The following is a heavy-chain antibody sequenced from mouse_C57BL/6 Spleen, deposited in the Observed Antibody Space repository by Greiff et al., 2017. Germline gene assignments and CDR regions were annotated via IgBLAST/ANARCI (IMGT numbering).Heavy chain of an antibody. J-gene: IGHJ4*01. CDR1: GYTFTSYW. D-gene: IGHD1-3*01. Sequence: QVQLQQPGAELVMPGASVKLSCKASGYTFTSYWMHWVKQRPGQGLEWIGEIVPAGSSTNYNQKFKGKATLTVDTSSSTAYMQLSSLTSEDSAVYYCARKVAGAMDYWGQGTSVTVSS. CDR2: IVPAGSST. CDR3: ARKVAGAMDY. V-gene: IGHV1-69*01.